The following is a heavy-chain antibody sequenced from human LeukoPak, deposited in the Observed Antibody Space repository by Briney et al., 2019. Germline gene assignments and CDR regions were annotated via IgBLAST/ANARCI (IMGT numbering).Heavy chain of an antibody. D-gene: IGHD3-22*01. Sequence: PSETLSLTCAVSGGSISSGGYSWSWIRQPPGKGLEWIGYIYYSGSTYYNPSLKSRVTISVDTSKNQFSLKLSSVTAADTAVYYCARFNTYYYDSSGPGVHPYWGQGTLVTVSS. CDR3: ARFNTYYYDSSGPGVHPY. J-gene: IGHJ4*02. CDR1: GGSISSGGYS. V-gene: IGHV4-30-4*07. CDR2: IYYSGST.